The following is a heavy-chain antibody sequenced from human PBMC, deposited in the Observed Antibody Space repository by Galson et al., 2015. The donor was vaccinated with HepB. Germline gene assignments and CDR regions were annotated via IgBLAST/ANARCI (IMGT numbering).Heavy chain of an antibody. CDR3: ATADPSTDLWFGGSLYYYYYYGMDV. D-gene: IGHD3-10*01. CDR2: IYYSGST. J-gene: IGHJ6*02. Sequence: TLSLTCTVSGGSISSYYWSWIRQPPGKGLEWIGSIYYSGSTYYNPSLKSRVTISVDTSKNQFSLKLSSVTAADTAVYYCATADPSTDLWFGGSLYYYYYYGMDVWGQGTTVTVSS. V-gene: IGHV4-59*05. CDR1: GGSISSYY.